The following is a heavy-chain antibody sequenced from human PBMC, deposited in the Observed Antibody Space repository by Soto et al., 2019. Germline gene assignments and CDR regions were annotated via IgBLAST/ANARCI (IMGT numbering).Heavy chain of an antibody. CDR3: ARVSVGVAGKAYYCDC. J-gene: IGHJ4*02. V-gene: IGHV1-8*01. D-gene: IGHD6-19*01. Sequence: APVKVSCKASGYTFTSYDINWVRQATGQEFDWMGWMNPNNGNTGYAQKFQGRVTMTRNTSISTAYRELFSLRSEDTAVYYCARVSVGVAGKAYYCDCWGQGTRGTVS. CDR1: GYTFTSYD. CDR2: MNPNNGNT.